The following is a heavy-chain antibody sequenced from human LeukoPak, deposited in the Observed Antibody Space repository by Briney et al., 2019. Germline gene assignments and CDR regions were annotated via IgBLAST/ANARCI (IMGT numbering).Heavy chain of an antibody. D-gene: IGHD3-22*01. CDR3: ARGGMYYYDSSGYYFDAFDI. J-gene: IGHJ3*02. Sequence: VASVKVSCKASGGTFSSYAISWVRQAPGQGLEWMGGIIPIFGTANYAQKFQGRVTITADESTSTAYMELSSLRSEDTAVYYCARGGMYYYDSSGYYFDAFDIWGQGTMVTVSS. CDR2: IIPIFGTA. CDR1: GGTFSSYA. V-gene: IGHV1-69*13.